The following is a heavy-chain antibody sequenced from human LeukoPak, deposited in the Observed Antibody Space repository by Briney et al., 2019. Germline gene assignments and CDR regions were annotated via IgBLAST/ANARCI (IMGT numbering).Heavy chain of an antibody. D-gene: IGHD6-13*01. CDR1: GFTFSSYS. J-gene: IGHJ2*01. Sequence: GGSLRLSCAASGFTFSSYSMNWVRQAPGKGLEWVSSISSSSSYIYYADSVKGRFIISRDNAKDSLYLQMDSLRAEDAAVYYCAKGYIIAGRQWYLDLWGRGTLVGVSS. CDR2: ISSSSSYI. V-gene: IGHV3-21*01. CDR3: AKGYIIAGRQWYLDL.